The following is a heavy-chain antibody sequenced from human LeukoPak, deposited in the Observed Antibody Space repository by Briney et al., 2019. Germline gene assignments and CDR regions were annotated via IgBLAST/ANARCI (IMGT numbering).Heavy chain of an antibody. J-gene: IGHJ4*02. D-gene: IGHD3-22*01. CDR1: GFTFSSYA. Sequence: GGSLTLSCAGSGFTFSSYAMSWVRQAPGKGLEWVSAISGSGGSTYYADSVKGRFTISRDNSKNTLYLQMNSLRAEDTAVYYCAKGYYYDSKGFDYWGQGTLVTVSS. CDR3: AKGYYYDSKGFDY. V-gene: IGHV3-23*01. CDR2: ISGSGGST.